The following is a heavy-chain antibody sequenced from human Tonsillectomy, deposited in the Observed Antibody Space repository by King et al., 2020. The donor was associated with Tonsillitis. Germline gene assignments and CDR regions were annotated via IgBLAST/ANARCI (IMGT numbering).Heavy chain of an antibody. CDR1: GFTFSSYW. Sequence: VQLVESGGGLVQPGGSLRLSCAASGFTFSSYWMHWVRQAPGKGLVWVSRINSDGSSTSYADSVKGRFIISRDNAKNTLYLQMNSLRAEDTAVYYCARVYCGAXCSRNGSAYYYGMDIWGQGTTVTVS. CDR3: ARVYCGAXCSRNGSAYYYGMDI. D-gene: IGHD2-21*02. V-gene: IGHV3-74*01. CDR2: INSDGSST. J-gene: IGHJ6*01.